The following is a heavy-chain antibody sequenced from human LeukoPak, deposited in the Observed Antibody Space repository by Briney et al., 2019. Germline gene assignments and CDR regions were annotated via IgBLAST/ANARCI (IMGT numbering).Heavy chain of an antibody. D-gene: IGHD7-27*01. CDR2: MSPNSGDT. Sequence: ASVKVSCKASGYTFTSYDFNWVRQATGQRPEWMGWMSPNSGDTGYAQKFQDRVTMTRNTSISTAYMELSSLRSDDSAVYYCARGPPNWGYDYWGPGTLVTVSS. J-gene: IGHJ4*02. CDR3: ARGPPNWGYDY. V-gene: IGHV1-8*01. CDR1: GYTFTSYD.